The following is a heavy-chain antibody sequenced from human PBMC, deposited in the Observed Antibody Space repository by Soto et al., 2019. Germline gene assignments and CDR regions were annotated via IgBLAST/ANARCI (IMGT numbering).Heavy chain of an antibody. CDR1: GFSLNTVSMC. V-gene: IGHV2-70*12. D-gene: IGHD3-22*01. CDR2: IDWEDEK. CDR3: ARLRVDTSGYNFDS. Sequence: VSGPTLVNPTQTLTLTCSFSGFSLNTVSMCVSWIRQTPGKALEWLALIDWEDEKFYSASLKTRLTISSDTSKNQVVLTMTNMNPADTGTYYCARLRVDTSGYNFDSWGLGYLVTVYS. J-gene: IGHJ4*02.